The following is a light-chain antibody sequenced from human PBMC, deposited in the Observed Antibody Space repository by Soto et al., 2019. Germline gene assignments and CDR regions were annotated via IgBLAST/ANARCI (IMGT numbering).Light chain of an antibody. Sequence: EIVMTQSPATLSASPGERATLSCRASQSVRSNLAWYQQKPGQAPRLLIYSASTRATGIPARFSGSGSGTEFTLSIGSLQSEDVAIYYCQQYNTWPPTFGQGTKVEIK. V-gene: IGKV3-15*01. CDR2: SAS. CDR1: QSVRSN. J-gene: IGKJ1*01. CDR3: QQYNTWPPT.